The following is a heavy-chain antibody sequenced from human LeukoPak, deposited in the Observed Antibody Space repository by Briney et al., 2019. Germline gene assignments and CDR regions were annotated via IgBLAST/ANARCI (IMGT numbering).Heavy chain of an antibody. CDR1: GGSISSYY. Sequence: NPSETLSLTCTVSGGSISSYYWSWIRQPPGKGLEWIGYIYYSGSTNYNPSLKSRVTISVDTSKNQFSLKLSSVTAADTAVYYCARLECSSTSCYINYGMDVWGQGTTVTVSS. J-gene: IGHJ6*02. CDR2: IYYSGST. V-gene: IGHV4-59*08. D-gene: IGHD2-2*02. CDR3: ARLECSSTSCYINYGMDV.